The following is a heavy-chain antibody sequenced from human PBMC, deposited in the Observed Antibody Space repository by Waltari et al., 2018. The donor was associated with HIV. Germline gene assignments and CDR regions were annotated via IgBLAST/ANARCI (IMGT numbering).Heavy chain of an antibody. CDR1: GFTFSDHY. CDR2: TRNKANSYTT. CDR3: ARVPSGSYSAWDY. J-gene: IGHJ4*02. V-gene: IGHV3-72*01. Sequence: EVQLVESGGGLVQPGGSLRLSCAASGFTFSDHYLDWVRQAPGKGLEWVGRTRNKANSYTTEYAASVKGRFTISRDDSKNSLYLQMNSLKTEDTAVYYCARVPSGSYSAWDYWGQGTLVTVSS. D-gene: IGHD1-26*01.